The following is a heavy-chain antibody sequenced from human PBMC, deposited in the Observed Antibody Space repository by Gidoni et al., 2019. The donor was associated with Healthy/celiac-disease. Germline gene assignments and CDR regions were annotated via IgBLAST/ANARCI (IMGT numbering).Heavy chain of an antibody. CDR3: AKWERDDPYSGYDHRVPYYFDY. Sequence: EVQLLESGGGLVQPGGSLRLSCAASGFTFSSYAIRWVRQAPGKGLEWVSAISGSGGSTYYADSVKGRFTISRDNSKNTLYLQMNSLRAEDTAVYYCAKWERDDPYSGYDHRVPYYFDYWGQGTLVTVSS. D-gene: IGHD5-12*01. V-gene: IGHV3-23*01. CDR1: GFTFSSYA. CDR2: ISGSGGST. J-gene: IGHJ4*02.